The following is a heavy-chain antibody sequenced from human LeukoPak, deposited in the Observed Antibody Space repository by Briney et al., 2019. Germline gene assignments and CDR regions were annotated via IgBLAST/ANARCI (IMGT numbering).Heavy chain of an antibody. Sequence: GGSLRLSCAAFGFTFSGYAMSWVRQAPGKGLEWVSAISGSGDGTYYADSVKGRFTISRDNSKNTLFLQMNSLRAEDTAVYYCAKAGVLTLVRGVIVDYWGQGTLVTVSS. CDR1: GFTFSGYA. V-gene: IGHV3-23*01. J-gene: IGHJ4*02. CDR2: ISGSGDGT. CDR3: AKAGVLTLVRGVIVDY. D-gene: IGHD3-10*01.